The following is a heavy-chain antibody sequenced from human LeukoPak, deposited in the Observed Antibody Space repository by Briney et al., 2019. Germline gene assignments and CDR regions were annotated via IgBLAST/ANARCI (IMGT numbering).Heavy chain of an antibody. CDR2: IKQDGSDK. V-gene: IGHV3-7*01. D-gene: IGHD6-13*01. CDR1: GFSFSSYW. Sequence: PGGSLRLSCAASGFSFSSYWMSWVRQAPGKGLQWVATIKQDGSDKYYLDSVKGRFTISRDNAKNSLYLQMNGLRAEDTAVYYCARPGLWSSSSWYIYWGQGTLVTVSS. J-gene: IGHJ4*02. CDR3: ARPGLWSSSSWYIY.